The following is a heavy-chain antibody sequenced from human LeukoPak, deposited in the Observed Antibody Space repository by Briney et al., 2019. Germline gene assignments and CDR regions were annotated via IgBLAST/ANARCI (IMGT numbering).Heavy chain of an antibody. CDR2: ISTYSGNT. J-gene: IGHJ6*03. D-gene: IGHD3-3*01. Sequence: ASVKVSCKASGYDFISHGITWVRQAPGQGLEWMGWISTYSGNTHYAQKFQGRVTLSKDTSTTTAYLELRSLGSDDTAVYYCARDLAVLGVVFTSYMDVWGKGTPVTVSS. V-gene: IGHV1-18*01. CDR1: GYDFISHG. CDR3: ARDLAVLGVVFTSYMDV.